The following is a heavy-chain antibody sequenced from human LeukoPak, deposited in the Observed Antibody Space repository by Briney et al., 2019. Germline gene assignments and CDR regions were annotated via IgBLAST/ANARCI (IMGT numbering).Heavy chain of an antibody. Sequence: GGSLRLSCAASGFTFSSYAMSWVRQAPGKGLEWVANIKQDGSEKYYVDSVKGRFTISRDNAKNSLYLQMNSLRAEDTAVYYCARSWLVPDYFDYWGQGTLVTVSS. CDR1: GFTFSSYA. V-gene: IGHV3-7*01. CDR3: ARSWLVPDYFDY. J-gene: IGHJ4*02. D-gene: IGHD6-19*01. CDR2: IKQDGSEK.